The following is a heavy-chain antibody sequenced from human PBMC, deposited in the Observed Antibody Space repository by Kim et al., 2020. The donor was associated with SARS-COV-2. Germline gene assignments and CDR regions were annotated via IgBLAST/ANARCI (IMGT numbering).Heavy chain of an antibody. CDR2: IFHTGSG. V-gene: IGHV4-39*01. Sequence: SETLSLTCGVSGGSIRSTSQYWGWVRQPPGKGLEWIGSIFHTGSGYYNPSLKSRVTISVDTSKNQCTLKVMSVTAADSAIYYCVRMSWFWYFDLWGRGTLVSVSS. CDR3: VRMSWFWYFDL. D-gene: IGHD6-13*01. CDR1: GGSIRSTSQY. J-gene: IGHJ2*01.